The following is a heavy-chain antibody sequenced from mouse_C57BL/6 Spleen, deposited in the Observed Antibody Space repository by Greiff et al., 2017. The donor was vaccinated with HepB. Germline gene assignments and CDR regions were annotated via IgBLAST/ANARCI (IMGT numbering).Heavy chain of an antibody. J-gene: IGHJ4*01. CDR2: INPGSGGT. CDR1: GYAFTNYL. V-gene: IGHV1-54*01. CDR3: ARPYYGDYEDYAMDY. Sequence: QVQLKESGAELVRPGTSVKVSCKASGYAFTNYLIEWVKQRPGQGLEWIGVINPGSGGTNYNEKFKGKATLTADKSSSTAYMQLSSLTSEDSAVYFCARPYYGDYEDYAMDYWGQGTSVTVSS. D-gene: IGHD2-13*01.